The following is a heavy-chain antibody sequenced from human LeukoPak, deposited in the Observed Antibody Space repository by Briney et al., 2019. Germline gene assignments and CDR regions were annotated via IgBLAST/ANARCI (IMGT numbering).Heavy chain of an antibody. Sequence: ASVKVSCKASGYTFTSYGISWVRQAPGQGLEWMGWISAYNGNTNYAQKLQGRVTMTTDTSTSTAYMELRSPRSDDTAVYYYAKTIYSSVFDAFDIWGQGTMVTVSS. D-gene: IGHD6-19*01. CDR1: GYTFTSYG. CDR2: ISAYNGNT. CDR3: AKTIYSSVFDAFDI. V-gene: IGHV1-18*01. J-gene: IGHJ3*02.